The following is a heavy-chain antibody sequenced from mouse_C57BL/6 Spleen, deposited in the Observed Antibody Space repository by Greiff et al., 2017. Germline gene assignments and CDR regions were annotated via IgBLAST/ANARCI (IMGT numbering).Heavy chain of an antibody. CDR1: GYTFTDYE. D-gene: IGHD2-2*01. J-gene: IGHJ2*01. Sequence: VQLQQSGAELVRPGASVTLSCKASGYTFTDYEMHWVKQTPVHGLEWIGAIDPETGGTAYNQKFKGKALLTVDKSSSPAYMELRSLTSEASAVYYLTRSSYGYDVAGYWGQDATLTVSS. CDR2: IDPETGGT. V-gene: IGHV1-15*01. CDR3: TRSSYGYDVAGY.